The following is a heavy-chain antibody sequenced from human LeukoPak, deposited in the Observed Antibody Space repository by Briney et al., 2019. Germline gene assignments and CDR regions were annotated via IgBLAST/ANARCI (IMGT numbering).Heavy chain of an antibody. CDR2: INHSGST. CDR3: ARGLGYCSGTSCGFDP. J-gene: IGHJ5*02. CDR1: GGSFSGYY. Sequence: SETLSLTCAVYGGSFSGYYWSWIRQPPGKGLEWIGEINHSGSTNYNPSLKSRVTISVDTSKNQFSLKLSSVTAADTAVYYCARGLGYCSGTSCGFDPWGQGTLVTVSS. D-gene: IGHD2-2*01. V-gene: IGHV4-34*01.